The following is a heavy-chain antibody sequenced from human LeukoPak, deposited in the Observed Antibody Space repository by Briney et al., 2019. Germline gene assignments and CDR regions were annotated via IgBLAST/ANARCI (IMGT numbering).Heavy chain of an antibody. CDR2: IYTSGST. Sequence: SETLSLTCTVSGCSISSYYWSWIRQPPGKGLEWIWRIYTSGSTNYNPPLKRRVTMSEDTSKNQFSLKLSSVTAADTAVYYCAREISEYYDFWSGYYLDWGQGTMVTVSS. D-gene: IGHD3-3*01. V-gene: IGHV4-4*07. CDR1: GCSISSYY. CDR3: AREISEYYDFWSGYYLD. J-gene: IGHJ4*02.